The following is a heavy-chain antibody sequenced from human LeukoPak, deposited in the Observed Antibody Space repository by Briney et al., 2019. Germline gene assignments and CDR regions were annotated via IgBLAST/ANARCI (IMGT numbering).Heavy chain of an antibody. CDR2: IYHSGST. D-gene: IGHD6-19*01. CDR3: VRESDSSGWYYFDY. CDR1: GGSISSGGYS. V-gene: IGHV4-30-2*01. Sequence: SETLSLTCAVSGGSISSGGYSWSWIRQPPGKGLEWIGYIYHSGSTYYNPSLKSRVTISVDRSKNQFSLKLSSVTAADTAVYYCVRESDSSGWYYFDYWGQGTLVTVSS. J-gene: IGHJ4*02.